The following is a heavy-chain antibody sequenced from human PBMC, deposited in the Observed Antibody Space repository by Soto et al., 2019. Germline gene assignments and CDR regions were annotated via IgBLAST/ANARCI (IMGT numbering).Heavy chain of an antibody. CDR3: ARQRFGEFPFIDY. CDR1: GGSISSRSYY. J-gene: IGHJ4*02. CDR2: IYYTDST. V-gene: IGHV4-39*01. D-gene: IGHD3-10*01. Sequence: SETLSLTCIVSGGSISSRSYYWGWIRQPPGKGLESIGSIYYTDSTYYNPSLKSRVTISVDTSKNQFSMKLSSVTAADTAVYYCARQRFGEFPFIDYWGQGTLVTVSS.